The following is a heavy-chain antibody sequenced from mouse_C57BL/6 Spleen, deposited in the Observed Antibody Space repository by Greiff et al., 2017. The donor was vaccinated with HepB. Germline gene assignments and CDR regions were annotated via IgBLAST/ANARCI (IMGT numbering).Heavy chain of an antibody. D-gene: IGHD2-12*01. V-gene: IGHV1-52*01. CDR1: WHNFTSPW. CDR2: IDPSDSET. J-gene: IGHJ2*01. Sequence: LQQPGAEPVRPGASVKLSCKASWHNFTSPWMHWGKQRPIQSLEWIGNIDPSDSETHYHQKFKDKATLTVDKSSSTAYMQLSSLTSEDSAVYYCARSHYYKDYWGQGTTLTVSS. CDR3: ARSHYYKDY.